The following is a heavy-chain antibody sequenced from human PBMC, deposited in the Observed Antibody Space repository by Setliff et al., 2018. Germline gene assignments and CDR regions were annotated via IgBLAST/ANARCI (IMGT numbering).Heavy chain of an antibody. V-gene: IGHV4-59*12. D-gene: IGHD1-1*01. CDR2: KYYSGST. J-gene: IGHJ5*02. CDR1: GSSFSSYS. Sequence: PSETLSLTCTVSGSSFSSYSWSWIRQPPGKGLEWIGYKYYSGSTNSNPSLKSRVTLSLDTSKNHLSLNLTSVTAADTAVYYCARDVWGAGTGWFDPWGLGILVTVSS. CDR3: ARDVWGAGTGWFDP.